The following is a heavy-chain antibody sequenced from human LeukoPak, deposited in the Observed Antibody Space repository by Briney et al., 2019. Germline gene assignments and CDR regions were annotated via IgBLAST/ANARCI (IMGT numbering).Heavy chain of an antibody. D-gene: IGHD3-22*01. J-gene: IGHJ5*02. CDR2: MNPNSGNT. CDR3: ARRPMSSGYYFP. V-gene: IGHV1-8*01. Sequence: ASVKVSCKASGYTFTSYDINWVRQATGQGLEWMGWMNPNSGNTGYAQKFQGRVTMTRNTSISTAYMELSSLRSEDTAVYYCARRPMSSGYYFPWGQGTLVTVSS. CDR1: GYTFTSYD.